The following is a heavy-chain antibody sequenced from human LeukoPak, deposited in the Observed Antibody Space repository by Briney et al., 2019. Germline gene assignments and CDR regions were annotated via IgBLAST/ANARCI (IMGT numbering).Heavy chain of an antibody. Sequence: GGSLRLSCAASGFTVRSNHMSWVRQAPGKGLEWVSVIYSGGSTYYADSVKGRFTISRDNSKNTLYLQMNSLRAEDTAVYYCARDLYYDSSGYYYPWGQGTLVTVSS. CDR1: GFTVRSNH. CDR3: ARDLYYDSSGYYYP. CDR2: IYSGGST. J-gene: IGHJ5*02. V-gene: IGHV3-66*01. D-gene: IGHD3-22*01.